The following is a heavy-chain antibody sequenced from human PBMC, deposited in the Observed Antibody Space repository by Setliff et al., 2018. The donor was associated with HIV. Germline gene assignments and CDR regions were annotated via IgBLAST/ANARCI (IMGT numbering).Heavy chain of an antibody. CDR1: SASISNYH. D-gene: IGHD1-26*01. Sequence: KPSETLSLTCAVSSASISNYHWSWIRQTPGKGLEWIGSIYTSGTTNYNPSLEGRITTSVDLSKNHFSLNLHSVTAADTAVYYCARGVAVGATGGGYWGQGTLVTVSS. CDR3: ARGVAVGATGGGY. V-gene: IGHV4-4*09. CDR2: IYTSGTT. J-gene: IGHJ4*02.